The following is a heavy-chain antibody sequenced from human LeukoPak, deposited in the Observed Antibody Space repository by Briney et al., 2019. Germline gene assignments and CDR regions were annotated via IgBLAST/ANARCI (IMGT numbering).Heavy chain of an antibody. Sequence: QPGGSLRLSCAASGFTFSSYSMNWVRQAPGKGLEWVSYISSSSSTIYYADSVKGRFTISRDNAKNSLYLQMNSLRAEDTAVYYCARGHYSGSYQPEDYWGQGTLVTVSS. D-gene: IGHD1-26*01. CDR1: GFTFSSYS. CDR3: ARGHYSGSYQPEDY. V-gene: IGHV3-48*01. CDR2: ISSSSSTI. J-gene: IGHJ4*02.